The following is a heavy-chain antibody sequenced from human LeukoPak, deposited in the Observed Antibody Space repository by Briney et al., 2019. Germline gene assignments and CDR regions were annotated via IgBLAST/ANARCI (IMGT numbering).Heavy chain of an antibody. D-gene: IGHD5-18*01. V-gene: IGHV3-30*18. CDR1: GGSISSSNW. J-gene: IGHJ4*02. CDR2: ILNDGRKK. CDR3: PKERYSYAFEYSDS. Sequence: LSLTCAVSGGSISSSNWWSWVRQAPGKGLEWLVVILNDGRKKYYTDSLKGRFTISLDNSKNQLSLQLSSLRADDTAVYYCPKERYSYAFEYSDSWGQGTLVTVSS.